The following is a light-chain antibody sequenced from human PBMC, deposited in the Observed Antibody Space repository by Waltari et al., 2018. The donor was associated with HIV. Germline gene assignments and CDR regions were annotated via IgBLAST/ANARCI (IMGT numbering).Light chain of an antibody. CDR3: KSYAGSNNPYV. V-gene: IGLV2-8*01. Sequence: QSALTQPPSASGSPGQSATISCTGTTSDVGGYRSVPRSQHPPGQAPTLIIYDVSKRPSGVPDRFSGSKSGNTASLTVSGLQADDEADYYCKSYAGSNNPYVFGTGTKVTVL. CDR1: TSDVGGYRS. J-gene: IGLJ1*01. CDR2: DVS.